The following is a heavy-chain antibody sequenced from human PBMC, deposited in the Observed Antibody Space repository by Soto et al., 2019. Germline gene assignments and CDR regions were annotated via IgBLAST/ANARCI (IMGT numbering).Heavy chain of an antibody. J-gene: IGHJ6*02. V-gene: IGHV3-64D*06. Sequence: GALRLSCSASGFTFNQYSMQWVRQSPGKGLQFVSTISSNGGGTDYTDSVKGRFTISRDNSKKTLYLQMSRLRPGDTAVYYWVKDLFGKDVWGHGTPFTVSS. CDR1: GFTFNQYS. CDR3: VKDLFGKDV. CDR2: ISSNGGGT.